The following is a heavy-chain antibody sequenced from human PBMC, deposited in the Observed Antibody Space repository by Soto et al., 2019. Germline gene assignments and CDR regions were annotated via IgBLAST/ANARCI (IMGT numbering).Heavy chain of an antibody. CDR1: GGSVNIGPYY. CDR3: TRGGDAYRNGP. Sequence: QVQLQESGPGLVKPSETLSLTCTVPGGSVNIGPYYWSWIRQPPGKGLEWIGFIHYSGSTNYNPSLKSRVTMSVGSTKNQFSLKLTFVNAADKAVYYCTRGGDAYRNGPWGQGTLVTVSS. V-gene: IGHV4-61*01. J-gene: IGHJ5*02. CDR2: IHYSGST. D-gene: IGHD2-21*01.